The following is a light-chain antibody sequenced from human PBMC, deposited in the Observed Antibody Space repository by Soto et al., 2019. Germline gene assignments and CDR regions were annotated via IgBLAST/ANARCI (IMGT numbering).Light chain of an antibody. CDR1: QDISNY. J-gene: IGKJ5*01. CDR3: QQLNSYTIT. V-gene: IGKV1-27*01. Sequence: DIQMTQSPSSLSASVGDRVTITCRASQDISNYLAWYQQKPGKVPKLLIYGASTLQSGVPSRFSGSGSGTDFTLTISSLQPEDVATYYCQQLNSYTITFGQGTRLEIK. CDR2: GAS.